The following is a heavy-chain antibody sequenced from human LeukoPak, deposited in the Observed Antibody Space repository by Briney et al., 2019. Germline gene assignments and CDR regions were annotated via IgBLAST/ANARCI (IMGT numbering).Heavy chain of an antibody. V-gene: IGHV3-23*01. Sequence: PGGSLRLSCAASGFTFTMFGMNWVRQAPGKGLDWVSGVSDSGVNTYYADSVKGRFTISRDNSKYTLFLQMNSLRAEDTAVYYCARDSPPPHSRPSWVDYWGQGTLVTVSS. CDR2: VSDSGVNT. CDR1: GFTFTMFG. J-gene: IGHJ4*02. D-gene: IGHD6-13*01. CDR3: ARDSPPPHSRPSWVDY.